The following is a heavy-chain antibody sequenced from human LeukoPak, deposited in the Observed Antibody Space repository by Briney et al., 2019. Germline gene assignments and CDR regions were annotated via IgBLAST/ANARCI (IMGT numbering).Heavy chain of an antibody. CDR3: ARTRYYYGSGSYYKGRYYFDY. J-gene: IGHJ4*02. Sequence: SETLSLTCTVSGGSISSGSYYWSWIRQPAGKGLEWIGRIYTSGSTNYNPSLKSRVTISVDTSKNQFSLKLSSVTAADTAVYYCARTRYYYGSGSYYKGRYYFDYWGQGTLVTVSS. CDR1: GGSISSGSYY. CDR2: IYTSGST. V-gene: IGHV4-61*02. D-gene: IGHD3-10*01.